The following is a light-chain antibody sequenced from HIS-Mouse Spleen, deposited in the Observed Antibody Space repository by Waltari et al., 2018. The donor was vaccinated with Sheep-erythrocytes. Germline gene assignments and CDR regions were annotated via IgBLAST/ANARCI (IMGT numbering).Light chain of an antibody. CDR1: SSDAGGDNY. CDR2: DVS. Sequence: QSDLTQPRSVSGSPVQSVTISCTGTSSDAGGDNYVSLYKQHPGKAPKLLIYDVSTRPSGVPDRFSGSKSGNTASLTISGLQAEDEADYYCCSYAGSYNHVFATGTKVTVL. CDR3: CSYAGSYNHV. V-gene: IGLV2-11*01. J-gene: IGLJ1*01.